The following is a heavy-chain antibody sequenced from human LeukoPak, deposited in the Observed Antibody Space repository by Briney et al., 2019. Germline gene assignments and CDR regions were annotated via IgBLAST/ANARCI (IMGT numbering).Heavy chain of an antibody. Sequence: RESLQISCRASGYNFPNYWIVWVRQMPTKGLELMGIIYPGDSDTRYSPSFQGQVTISADKSISTAYLQWSSLKASDTAMYYCARHTTPVYVGGVDIWGQGTLVTVSS. D-gene: IGHD1-26*01. J-gene: IGHJ4*02. CDR3: ARHTTPVYVGGVDI. CDR2: IYPGDSDT. CDR1: GYNFPNYW. V-gene: IGHV5-51*01.